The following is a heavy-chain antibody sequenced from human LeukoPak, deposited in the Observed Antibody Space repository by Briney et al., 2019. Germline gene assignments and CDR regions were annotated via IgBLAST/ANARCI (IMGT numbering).Heavy chain of an antibody. Sequence: SETLSLTCTLSGGSINAYWGSWIRHPPGKGLEWIGYISSSGSTNYNPPLKSRVTISLATSKTHFSLNLNSVTAADTAVYYCAGLHFAASEEFDPWGQGILVTVSS. CDR1: GGSINAYW. J-gene: IGHJ5*02. CDR2: ISSSGST. V-gene: IGHV4-59*08. D-gene: IGHD6-13*01. CDR3: AGLHFAASEEFDP.